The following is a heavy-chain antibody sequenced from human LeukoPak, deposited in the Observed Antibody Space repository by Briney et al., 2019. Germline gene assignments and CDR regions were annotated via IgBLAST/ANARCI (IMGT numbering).Heavy chain of an antibody. J-gene: IGHJ4*02. V-gene: IGHV3-48*03. CDR1: GFTFSSYE. Sequence: TGGSLRLSCAVSGFTFSSYEMNWVRQAPGKGLEWVSYISSSGSIIYYADSVKGRFTLSRDNAKNSLYLQMNSLRAEDTAVYYCARGHYGLDCWGQGTLVIVSS. CDR3: ARGHYGLDC. CDR2: ISSSGSII. D-gene: IGHD4-17*01.